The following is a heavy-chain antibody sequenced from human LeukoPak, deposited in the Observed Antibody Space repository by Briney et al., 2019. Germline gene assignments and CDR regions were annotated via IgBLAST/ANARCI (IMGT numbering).Heavy chain of an antibody. Sequence: SETLSLTCAVYGGSFSGYYWSWIRQPPGNGLEWIGEINHRGSTNYNPSLKSRVTISVDTSKNQSSLKLSSVTAADTAVYYCARGLGGLGIYYYYGMDVWGQGTTVTVSS. CDR3: ARGLGGLGIYYYYGMDV. D-gene: IGHD7-27*01. J-gene: IGHJ6*02. CDR2: INHRGST. V-gene: IGHV4-34*01. CDR1: GGSFSGYY.